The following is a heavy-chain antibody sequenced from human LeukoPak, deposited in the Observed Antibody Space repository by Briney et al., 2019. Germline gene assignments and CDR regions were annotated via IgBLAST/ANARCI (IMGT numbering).Heavy chain of an antibody. J-gene: IGHJ4*02. CDR2: IYTSGRT. D-gene: IGHD2-2*01. CDR3: AARGGYCSSTSCYLVVPVYYY. CDR1: GGSISYYY. Sequence: SETLSLTCTVSGGSISYYYWNWIRQPAGKGLEWIGRIYTSGRTYYNPSLKSRVSMSVDTSKNQFSLKLSSVTAADTAVYYCAARGGYCSSTSCYLVVPVYYYWGQGTLVTVSS. V-gene: IGHV4-4*07.